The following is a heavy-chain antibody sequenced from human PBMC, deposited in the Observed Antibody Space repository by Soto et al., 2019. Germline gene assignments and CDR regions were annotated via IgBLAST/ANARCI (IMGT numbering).Heavy chain of an antibody. D-gene: IGHD5-18*01. V-gene: IGHV4-34*01. CDR2: INHSGST. J-gene: IGHJ4*02. Sequence: SETLSLTCAVYGGSFSGYYWSWIRQPPGKGLEWIGEINHSGSTNYNPSLKSRVTISVDTSKNQFSLKLSSVTAADTAVYYCATGAVDTAMVNRSYFDYWGQGTLVTVSS. CDR3: ATGAVDTAMVNRSYFDY. CDR1: GGSFSGYY.